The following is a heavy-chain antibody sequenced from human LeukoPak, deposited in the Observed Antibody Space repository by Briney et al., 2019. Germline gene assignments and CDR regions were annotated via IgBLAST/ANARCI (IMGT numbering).Heavy chain of an antibody. V-gene: IGHV3-43D*03. CDR1: GFTFDDYA. Sequence: PGGSLRLSCAASGFTFDDYAMHWVRQAPGKGLEWVSLISWDGGSTYYADSVKGRFTISRDNSKNSLYLQMNSLRAEDTALYYCAKALRSGYSSHYYYMDVWGKGTTVTVSS. CDR2: ISWDGGST. CDR3: AKALRSGYSSHYYYMDV. J-gene: IGHJ6*03. D-gene: IGHD3-3*01.